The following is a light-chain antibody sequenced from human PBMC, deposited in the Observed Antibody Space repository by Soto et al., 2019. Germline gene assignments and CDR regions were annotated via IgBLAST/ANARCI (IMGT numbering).Light chain of an antibody. CDR2: VGTGGIVG. V-gene: IGLV9-49*01. CDR1: SGYSNYK. CDR3: GADHGSGSNFVVV. J-gene: IGLJ2*01. Sequence: QPVLTQPPSASASLGASVTHTCTLSSGYSNYKVDWYQQRPGKGHRFVMRVGTGGIVGSKGDGIPDRFSVLGSGLNRYLTIKNIQEEDESDYHCGADHGSGSNFVVVFGGGTKLTVL.